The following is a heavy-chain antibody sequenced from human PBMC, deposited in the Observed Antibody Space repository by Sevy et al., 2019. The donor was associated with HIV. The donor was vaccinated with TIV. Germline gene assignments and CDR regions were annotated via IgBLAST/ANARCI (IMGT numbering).Heavy chain of an antibody. CDR2: INSGSAAI. J-gene: IGHJ4*02. D-gene: IGHD3-16*02. V-gene: IGHV3-48*02. CDR3: VRTVSGTFRYDDF. CDR1: GFMFKRYS. Sequence: GGSLRLSCAASGFMFKRYSMNWVRQAPGTGLEWLSYINSGSAAIYYAASVKDRFTISRDNAKNALYLQMNRLRDEDTAVYYCVRTVSGTFRYDDFWGQGTLVTVSS.